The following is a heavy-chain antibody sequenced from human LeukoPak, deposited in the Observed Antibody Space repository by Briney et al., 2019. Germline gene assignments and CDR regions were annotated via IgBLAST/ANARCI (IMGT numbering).Heavy chain of an antibody. CDR3: ARESPAREWELLDVDY. CDR2: MIPTFSRV. Sequence: SVKVSCKASGGTFSSYAFSWVRQAPGQGLEWMGGMIPTFSRVNYAQKFQGRVTITADKSTSTAYMELSSLRSEDTAVYYCARESPAREWELLDVDYWRQGTLVTVSS. D-gene: IGHD1-26*01. J-gene: IGHJ4*02. CDR1: GGTFSSYA. V-gene: IGHV1-69*06.